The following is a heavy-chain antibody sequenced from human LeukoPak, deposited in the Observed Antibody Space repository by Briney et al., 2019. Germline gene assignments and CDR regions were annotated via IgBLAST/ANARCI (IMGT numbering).Heavy chain of an antibody. CDR3: AKFISNWYLDH. Sequence: GSLRLSCAASGFTFSSYAMSWVRQAPGKGLEWVSIISHSSGNTYYADSVKGRFTISRDNSKSTLYMQMNSLRAEDTAVYYCAKFISNWYLDHWGQGTLVTVSS. D-gene: IGHD6-13*01. V-gene: IGHV3-23*01. CDR1: GFTFSSYA. CDR2: ISHSSGNT. J-gene: IGHJ4*02.